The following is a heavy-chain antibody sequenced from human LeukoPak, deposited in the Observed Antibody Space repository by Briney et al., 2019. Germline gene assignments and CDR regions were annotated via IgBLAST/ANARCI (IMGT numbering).Heavy chain of an antibody. CDR3: ATYSSSWHNNFDY. D-gene: IGHD6-13*01. J-gene: IGHJ4*02. V-gene: IGHV7-4-1*02. CDR1: GYTFTSYA. Sequence: GASVKVSCKASGYTFTSYAMNWVRQAPGQGLEWMGRINTNTGNPTYAQGFTGRFVFSLDTSVSTAYLQISSLKAEDTAVYYCATYSSSWHNNFDYWGQGTLVTVSS. CDR2: INTNTGNP.